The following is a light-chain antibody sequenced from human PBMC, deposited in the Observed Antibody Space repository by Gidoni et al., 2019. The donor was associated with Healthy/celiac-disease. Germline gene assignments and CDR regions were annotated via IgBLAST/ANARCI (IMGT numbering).Light chain of an antibody. J-gene: IGLJ2*01. Sequence: QSVFTQPPSPSGTPGQTITISCSDSTSNIGSNPVNWYQHIPGASPKLLIYSNSQRPSGVPDRFSGSKSGTSATLAISDLQSEDEADYYCATWVDRMNGLTFGGGTKLTVL. CDR2: SNS. CDR3: ATWVDRMNGLT. CDR1: TSNIGSNP. V-gene: IGLV1-44*01.